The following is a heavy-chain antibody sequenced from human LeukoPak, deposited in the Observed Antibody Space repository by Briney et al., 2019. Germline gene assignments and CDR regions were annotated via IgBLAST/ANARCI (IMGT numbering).Heavy chain of an antibody. D-gene: IGHD2-15*01. CDR1: GGTFSSYA. Sequence: SVKVSCKASGGTFSSYAISWVRQAPGQGLEWMGGIIPIFGTANYAQKFQGRVTITRNTSISTAYMELSSLRSEDTAVYYCARLLGYCSGGSCYARVAGDNWFDPWGQGTLVTVSS. V-gene: IGHV1-69*05. J-gene: IGHJ5*02. CDR2: IIPIFGTA. CDR3: ARLLGYCSGGSCYARVAGDNWFDP.